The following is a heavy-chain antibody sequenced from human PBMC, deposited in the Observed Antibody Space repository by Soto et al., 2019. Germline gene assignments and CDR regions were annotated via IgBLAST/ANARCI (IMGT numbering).Heavy chain of an antibody. Sequence: SVKVSCKASGGTFSSYAISWVRQAPGQGLEWMGGIIPIFGTANYAQKFQGRVTITADESTSTAYMELSSLRSEDTAVYYCARDLLVVVVAANRYYYYGMDVWGQGTTVTVSS. V-gene: IGHV1-69*13. D-gene: IGHD2-15*01. CDR1: GGTFSSYA. CDR2: IIPIFGTA. J-gene: IGHJ6*02. CDR3: ARDLLVVVVAANRYYYYGMDV.